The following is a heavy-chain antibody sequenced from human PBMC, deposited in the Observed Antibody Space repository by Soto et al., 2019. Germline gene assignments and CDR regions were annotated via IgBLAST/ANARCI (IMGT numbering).Heavy chain of an antibody. CDR2: LYYSGST. CDR3: ARDLSDSYGPYGMDV. V-gene: IGHV4-31*03. D-gene: IGHD5-18*01. Sequence: QVQLQESGPGLVKPSQTLSLTCTVSVASITSGVYYWSWIRQHPGKGLRWIGYLYYSGSTYYNPSLKSRVTISVDTSKNQFSLKLSSVTAADTAVYYCARDLSDSYGPYGMDVWGQGTTVTVSS. CDR1: VASITSGVYY. J-gene: IGHJ6*02.